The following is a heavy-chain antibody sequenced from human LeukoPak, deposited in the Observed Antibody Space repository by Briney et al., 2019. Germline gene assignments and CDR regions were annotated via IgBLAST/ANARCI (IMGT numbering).Heavy chain of an antibody. D-gene: IGHD5-12*01. J-gene: IGHJ6*02. CDR2: IYYSGST. Sequence: SETLSLTCTVSGGSISSYYWSWIRQPPGKGLEWIGYIYYSGSTNYNPSLKSRVTISVDTSKNQFSLKLSSVTAADTAVYYCARHVATIPRGESYGMDVWGQGTTVTVSS. CDR1: GGSISSYY. CDR3: ARHVATIPRGESYGMDV. V-gene: IGHV4-59*08.